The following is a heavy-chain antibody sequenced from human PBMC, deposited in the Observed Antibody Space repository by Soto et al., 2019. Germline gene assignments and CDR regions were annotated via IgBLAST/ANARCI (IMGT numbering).Heavy chain of an antibody. CDR2: ISAYNGNT. CDR1: GYTFTSYG. D-gene: IGHD3-3*01. Sequence: QVPLVQSGAEVKKPGASVKVSCKASGYTFTSYGISWVRQAPGQGLEWMGWISAYNGNTNYAQKLQGRVTMTTDTSTSTAHMELRSLRSDDTAVYYCASFWSGFKVLDYWGQGTLVTVSS. J-gene: IGHJ4*02. CDR3: ASFWSGFKVLDY. V-gene: IGHV1-18*01.